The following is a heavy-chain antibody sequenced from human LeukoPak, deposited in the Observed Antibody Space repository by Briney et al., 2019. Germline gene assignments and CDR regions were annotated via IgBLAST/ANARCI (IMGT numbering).Heavy chain of an antibody. CDR2: IWYDGSNK. CDR1: GFTFSSYG. V-gene: IGHV3-33*01. D-gene: IGHD1-26*01. J-gene: IGHJ4*02. CDR3: ARAPSVIVGATTATD. Sequence: GGSLRLSCAASGFTFSSYGMHWVRQAPGKGLEWVAVIWYDGSNKYYADSVKGRFTISRDNSKNTLYLQMNSLRAEDTAVYYCARAPSVIVGATTATDWGQGTLVTVSS.